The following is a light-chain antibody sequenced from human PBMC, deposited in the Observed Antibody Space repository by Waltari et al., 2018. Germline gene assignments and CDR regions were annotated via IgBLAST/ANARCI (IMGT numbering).Light chain of an antibody. J-gene: IGLJ1*01. CDR1: SSDVGAYDS. Sequence: QSALTQTPSASGSLGQSVTISCTGTSSDVGAYDSVSGFQQPPGKAPKLLIWGVSKRPSGVPGRFAGSKSGNTASLTVSGLQSEDEADYYCSSYTGTSYVFGPGTQVTVL. V-gene: IGLV2-8*01. CDR3: SSYTGTSYV. CDR2: GVS.